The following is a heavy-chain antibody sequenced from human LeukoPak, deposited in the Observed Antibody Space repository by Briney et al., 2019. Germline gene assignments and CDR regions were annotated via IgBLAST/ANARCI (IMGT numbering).Heavy chain of an antibody. CDR3: AKAERYYGSTAYPSWYFDY. J-gene: IGHJ4*02. V-gene: IGHV3-33*06. CDR1: GFSLSNYV. Sequence: GRSPRLSCSASGFSLSNYVMHWVRQAPGKGLEWVAFIWYDGTKKYYADSVKGRFTISRDNSENTLNLQMSSLGAEDTAVYYCAKAERYYGSTAYPSWYFDYWGQGTLVTVSS. D-gene: IGHD3-22*01. CDR2: IWYDGTKK.